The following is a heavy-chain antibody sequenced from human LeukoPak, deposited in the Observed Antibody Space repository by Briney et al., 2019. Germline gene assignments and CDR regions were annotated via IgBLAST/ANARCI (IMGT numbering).Heavy chain of an antibody. J-gene: IGHJ5*02. V-gene: IGHV4-59*01. CDR1: GGSISIYY. D-gene: IGHD6-13*01. Sequence: SETLSLTCTVSGGSISIYYWSWIRQSPGKGLEWIGYISYVGTTNYNPSLESRVTISLDTSKNQFSLSLSSVTAADTAVYYCAREGITAPETNWFDPWGQGTLVTVSS. CDR3: AREGITAPETNWFDP. CDR2: ISYVGTT.